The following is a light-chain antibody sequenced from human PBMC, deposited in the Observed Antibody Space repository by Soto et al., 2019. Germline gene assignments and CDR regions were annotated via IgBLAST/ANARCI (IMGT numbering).Light chain of an antibody. Sequence: QSVLTQPASVSGSPGQSITISCTGGGSDIGAYNYVSWYQQHPGKAPNLVIFQVTNRPSGVSDRFSGSKSGNTASLTLSRLQAEDEANYYCSSYTSSITPVVFGGGTKPTVL. CDR2: QVT. J-gene: IGLJ2*01. CDR3: SSYTSSITPVV. CDR1: GSDIGAYNY. V-gene: IGLV2-14*01.